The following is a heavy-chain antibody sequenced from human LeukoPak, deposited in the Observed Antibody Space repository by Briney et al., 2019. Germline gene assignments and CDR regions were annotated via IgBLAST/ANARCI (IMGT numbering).Heavy chain of an antibody. D-gene: IGHD2-2*01. J-gene: IGHJ4*02. CDR3: ATAGGLYCSSTSCPFDY. CDR2: IYHSGST. Sequence: SETLSLTCAVSGGSISSSNWWSWVRQPPGKGLEWIGEIYHSGSTNYNPSLKSRVTISVDKSKNQFSLKLSSVTAADTAVYYCATAGGLYCSSTSCPFDYWGQGTLVTVSS. V-gene: IGHV4-4*02. CDR1: GGSISSSNW.